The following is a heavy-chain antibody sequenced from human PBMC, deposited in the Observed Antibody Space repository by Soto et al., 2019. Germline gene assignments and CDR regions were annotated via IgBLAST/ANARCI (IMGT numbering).Heavy chain of an antibody. CDR3: AKGVSFYDTAGTLDY. Sequence: GGSLRLSCAASEFTLGSYAMNWVRQAPGKGLEWVSVISGRGDTTYYADSVKGRFTISRDDSRNTLYLQMNSLRAEDTAIYYCAKGVSFYDTAGTLDYWGQGTLVTVSS. D-gene: IGHD1-1*01. J-gene: IGHJ4*02. CDR1: EFTLGSYA. V-gene: IGHV3-23*01. CDR2: ISGRGDTT.